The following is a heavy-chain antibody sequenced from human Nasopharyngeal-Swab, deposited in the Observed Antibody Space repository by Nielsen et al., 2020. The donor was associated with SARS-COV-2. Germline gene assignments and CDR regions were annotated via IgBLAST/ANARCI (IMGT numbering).Heavy chain of an antibody. Sequence: ASVKVSCKVSGYIVTEIFIHWVRQAPGKGLEWMGGFDPEDGETIYAQKFQGRVTMTEDTSTDTAYMELSSLRSEDTAVYYCATSPPMVVAGIWFDPWGQGTLVTVSS. CDR2: FDPEDGET. V-gene: IGHV1-24*01. CDR1: GYIVTEIF. D-gene: IGHD2-15*01. CDR3: ATSPPMVVAGIWFDP. J-gene: IGHJ5*02.